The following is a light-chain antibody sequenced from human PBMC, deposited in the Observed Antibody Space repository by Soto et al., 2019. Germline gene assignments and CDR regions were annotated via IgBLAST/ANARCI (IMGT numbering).Light chain of an antibody. CDR2: GAF. CDR1: PSVTNY. CDR3: QQYNNWPPIT. J-gene: IGKJ5*01. Sequence: EMVLTQSPSTLSLSPGERATLSCRASPSVTNYLAWYQQKPGQPPRLLIYGAFNRAAGIPARFSGSGSGTEFTLTISSLQSEDFAVYYCQQYNNWPPITFGQGTRLEI. V-gene: IGKV3D-15*01.